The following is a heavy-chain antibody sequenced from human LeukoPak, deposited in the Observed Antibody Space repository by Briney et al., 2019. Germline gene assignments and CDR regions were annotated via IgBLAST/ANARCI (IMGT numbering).Heavy chain of an antibody. Sequence: PSETLSLTCTVSGGSIRSSSFYWGWIRQPPGKGLEWIGNIYYSGRTDYNPSLKSRVTILLGTSNNQFSLRLNSVTAADTAVYYCARRLLRYEEFDPWGQGTLVTVSS. CDR3: ARRLLRYEEFDP. CDR2: IYYSGRT. CDR1: GGSIRSSSFY. V-gene: IGHV4-39*07. J-gene: IGHJ5*02. D-gene: IGHD3-9*01.